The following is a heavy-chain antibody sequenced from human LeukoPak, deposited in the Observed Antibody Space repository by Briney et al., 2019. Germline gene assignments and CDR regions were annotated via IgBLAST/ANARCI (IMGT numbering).Heavy chain of an antibody. Sequence: SETLSLTCAVYGGSFSGYYWSWIRQPPGKGLEWIGEINHSGSTNYNPSLKSRVTISVDTPKNQFSLKLSSVTAADTAVYYCARMGGRLPNDYWGQGTLVTVSS. J-gene: IGHJ4*02. CDR1: GGSFSGYY. CDR3: ARMGGRLPNDY. V-gene: IGHV4-34*01. CDR2: INHSGST. D-gene: IGHD3-16*01.